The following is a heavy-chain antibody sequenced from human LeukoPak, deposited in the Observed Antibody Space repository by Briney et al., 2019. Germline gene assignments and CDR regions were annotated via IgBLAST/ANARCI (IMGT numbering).Heavy chain of an antibody. D-gene: IGHD2-21*01. V-gene: IGHV3-74*03. CDR1: GFTFSDYW. CDR2: IYSDVRRI. J-gene: IGHJ4*02. Sequence: QAGGSLRLSCAASGFTFSDYWMHWVRQAPGKGLEWVARIYSDVRRIKYADSVKGRFTISRDNAENTLYLQMNALRVEDTAVYYCATSPVISRDWGQGTLVTVSS. CDR3: ATSPVISRD.